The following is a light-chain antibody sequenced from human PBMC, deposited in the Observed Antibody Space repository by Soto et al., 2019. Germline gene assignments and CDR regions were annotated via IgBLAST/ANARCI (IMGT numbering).Light chain of an antibody. J-gene: IGKJ3*01. CDR3: QQRSNWTLFT. Sequence: IVLTQSPATLSLSPGEIATLSCRASQSVSSYLAWYQQKPGQAPRLLIYDASNRATGIPARFSGSGSGTDFTITISSLEPEDFAVYYCQQRSNWTLFTFGPGTKVDIK. CDR2: DAS. CDR1: QSVSSY. V-gene: IGKV3-11*01.